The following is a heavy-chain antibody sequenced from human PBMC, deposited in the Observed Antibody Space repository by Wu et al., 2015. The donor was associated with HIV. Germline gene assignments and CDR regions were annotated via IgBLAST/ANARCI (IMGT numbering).Heavy chain of an antibody. D-gene: IGHD1-26*01. CDR1: GGTFSSHP. V-gene: IGHV1-69*13. CDR3: AKANRVVISGIDYYHQYGMDV. Sequence: QVQLVQSGDEVKKPGASVKVSCKAYGGNPGGTFSSHPISWVRQAPGQGLQWMGGIIPRLGTTNYAQKFQGRVTITADGSTNTAYMELTSLRSEDTAVYYCAKANRVVISGIDYYHQYGMDVWGRRDTVTVSS. CDR2: IIPRLGTT. J-gene: IGHJ6*02.